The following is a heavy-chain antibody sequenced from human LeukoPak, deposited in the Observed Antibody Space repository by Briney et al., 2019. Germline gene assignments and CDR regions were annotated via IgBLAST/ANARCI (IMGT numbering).Heavy chain of an antibody. J-gene: IGHJ6*04. V-gene: IGHV3-7*01. CDR2: IKKDGSGI. D-gene: IGHD1/OR15-1a*01. CDR1: EFPFSDSW. Sequence: PGGSLRLSCAVSEFPFSDSWMYWVRQAPGKGLEGVANIKKDGSGISYVDSVQGRFIISRDNAKNSLYLQMNSLTVEDTAVYFCAGGNSMNVWGKGTSVTVSS. CDR3: AGGNSMNV.